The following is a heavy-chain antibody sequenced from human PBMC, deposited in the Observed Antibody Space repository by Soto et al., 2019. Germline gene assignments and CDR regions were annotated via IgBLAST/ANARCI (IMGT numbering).Heavy chain of an antibody. D-gene: IGHD7-27*01. CDR2: TYYRSKWYN. J-gene: IGHJ4*02. CDR1: GDSVSSNSAA. Sequence: KQSQTLSLTCAISGDSVSSNSAAWNWIRQSPSRGLEWLGRTYYRSKWYNDYAVSVKSRITINPDTSKNQFSLQLNSVTPEDTAVYYCAREGAPGDLREYYFDYWGQGTLVTVSS. CDR3: AREGAPGDLREYYFDY. V-gene: IGHV6-1*01.